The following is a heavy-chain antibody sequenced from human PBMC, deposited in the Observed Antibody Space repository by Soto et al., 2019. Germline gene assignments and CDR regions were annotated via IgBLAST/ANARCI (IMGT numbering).Heavy chain of an antibody. CDR1: GGSISSGGYY. CDR2: VYYSGTT. V-gene: IGHV4-61*08. Sequence: PSETLSLTCTVSGGSISSGGYYWSWIRQPPGKRLEWIGYVYYSGTTNYNPSLKSRVTISVDLSKNRFSLRLSSVTTADTALYYCARTTAVPNTLRSRYFFDYWGQGTLV. J-gene: IGHJ4*02. D-gene: IGHD4-17*01. CDR3: ARTTAVPNTLRSRYFFDY.